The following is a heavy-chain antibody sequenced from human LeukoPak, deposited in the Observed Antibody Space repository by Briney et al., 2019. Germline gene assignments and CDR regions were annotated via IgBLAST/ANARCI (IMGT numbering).Heavy chain of an antibody. CDR3: ARGRGDRITIFMDV. Sequence: GETLRLSCAASGFTFSSYGMSWVRQAPGKGLEWVSGISGSGGSTYYADSVKGRFTISRDNSKNTLYLQMNSLKAEDTAVYYCARGRGDRITIFMDVWGKGTTVTVSS. CDR1: GFTFSSYG. D-gene: IGHD3-3*01. J-gene: IGHJ6*03. V-gene: IGHV3-23*01. CDR2: ISGSGGST.